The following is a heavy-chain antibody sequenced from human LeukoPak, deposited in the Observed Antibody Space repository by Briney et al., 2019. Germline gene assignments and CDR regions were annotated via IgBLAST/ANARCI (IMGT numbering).Heavy chain of an antibody. J-gene: IGHJ6*02. CDR1: GFTFSSYG. D-gene: IGHD2-21*01. Sequence: GGSLRLSCAASGFTFSSYGMHWVRQAPGKGLEWVAVISYDGSNKYYADSVKGRFTISRDNSKNTLYLQMNSLRAEDTAVYYCAKYCGGDCYYGMDVWGQGTTVTVSS. CDR2: ISYDGSNK. V-gene: IGHV3-30*18. CDR3: AKYCGGDCYYGMDV.